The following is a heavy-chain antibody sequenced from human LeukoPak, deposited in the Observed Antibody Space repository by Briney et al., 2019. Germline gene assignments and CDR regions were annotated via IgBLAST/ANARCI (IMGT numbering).Heavy chain of an antibody. CDR2: IYYSGST. V-gene: IGHV4-39*01. Sequence: WVRQPPGKGLEWVGNIYYSGSTYYNPSLESRVTISVDTSKNQFSLRLSSVTAADTAVYYCARTLYSNYGAYYYYYYMDVWGKGTTVTVSS. J-gene: IGHJ6*03. D-gene: IGHD4-11*01. CDR3: ARTLYSNYGAYYYYYYMDV.